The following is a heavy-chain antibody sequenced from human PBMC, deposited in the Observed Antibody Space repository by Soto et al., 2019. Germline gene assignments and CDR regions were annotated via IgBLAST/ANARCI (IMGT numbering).Heavy chain of an antibody. Sequence: SETLSLTCAVSSGSISSSNWWSWVRQPPGKGLEWIGGIYHSGSTNYNPSLKSRVTISVDKSKNQFSLKLSSVTAADTAVYYCAREYSNYNYYYYYMDVWGKGTTVTVSS. J-gene: IGHJ6*03. CDR1: SGSISSSNW. D-gene: IGHD4-4*01. CDR3: AREYSNYNYYYYYMDV. V-gene: IGHV4-4*02. CDR2: IYHSGST.